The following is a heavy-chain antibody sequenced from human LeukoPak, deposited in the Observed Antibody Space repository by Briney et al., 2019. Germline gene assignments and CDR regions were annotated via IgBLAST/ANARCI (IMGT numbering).Heavy chain of an antibody. CDR1: GYTFSNYG. D-gene: IGHD3-10*01. Sequence: GASVKVSCKASGYTFSNYGINWVRQAPGQGLEWMGWISVYNGNTNYAQKFQGRVTMTTDTSTSTAYMELGSLRSDDTAVYYCARGERSITMVRGVISPWGQGTLVTVSS. V-gene: IGHV1-18*04. J-gene: IGHJ5*02. CDR2: ISVYNGNT. CDR3: ARGERSITMVRGVISP.